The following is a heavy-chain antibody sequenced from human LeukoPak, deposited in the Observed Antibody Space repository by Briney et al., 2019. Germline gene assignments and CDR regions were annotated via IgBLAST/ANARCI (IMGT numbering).Heavy chain of an antibody. J-gene: IGHJ4*02. D-gene: IGHD6-13*01. CDR2: VFYSGST. CDR3: ARHRGSSWNYFDY. Sequence: SETLSLTCSVSGGSISSYYWSWIRQPPGKELEWIGYVFYSGSTSYNPSLKSRVTISVDTSTNQFSLNLTSVTAADTAAYYCARHRGSSWNYFDYWGQGTLVTVSS. V-gene: IGHV4-59*08. CDR1: GGSISSYY.